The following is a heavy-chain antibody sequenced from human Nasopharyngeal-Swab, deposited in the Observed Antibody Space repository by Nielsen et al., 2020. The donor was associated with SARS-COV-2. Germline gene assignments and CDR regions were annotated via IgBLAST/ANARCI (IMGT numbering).Heavy chain of an antibody. V-gene: IGHV3-53*01. Sequence: GESLKISCAASGFTVSSNYMSWVRQAPGKGLEWVSVIYSGGSTYYADSVKGRFTISRDNSKNTLYLQMNSLRAEGTAVYFCARGRPLGGYYFGYFDYWGQGTLVTVSS. J-gene: IGHJ4*02. D-gene: IGHD3-3*01. CDR2: IYSGGST. CDR3: ARGRPLGGYYFGYFDY. CDR1: GFTVSSNY.